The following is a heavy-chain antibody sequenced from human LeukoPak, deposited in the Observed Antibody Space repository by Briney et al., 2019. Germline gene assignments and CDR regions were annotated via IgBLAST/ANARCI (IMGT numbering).Heavy chain of an antibody. CDR1: GFTFSSYE. CDR2: ISSSGSTI. J-gene: IGHJ5*02. D-gene: IGHD6-19*01. Sequence: GGSLRLSCAASGFTFSSYEMNWVRQAPGKGLEWVSYISSSGSTIYYADSVKGRFTISRDNAKNSLYLQMNSLRAEDTAVYYCARDDSGWYRWFDLWGQGTLVTVSS. CDR3: ARDDSGWYRWFDL. V-gene: IGHV3-48*03.